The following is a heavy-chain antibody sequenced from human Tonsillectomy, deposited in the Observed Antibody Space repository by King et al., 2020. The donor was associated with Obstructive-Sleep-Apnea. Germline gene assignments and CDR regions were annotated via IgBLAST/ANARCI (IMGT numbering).Heavy chain of an antibody. Sequence: VQLVESGGGVVQPGMSLRLSCAASGFTFSIYAMHWVRQAPGKGLEWVAVISYDGNDKYYGDSVKGRFTISRDNSKNTLYVQMNSLRAEDTAVYYCVRDVSGGGYDHWGQGTLLTVSS. J-gene: IGHJ4*02. V-gene: IGHV3-30-3*01. D-gene: IGHD1-26*01. CDR2: ISYDGNDK. CDR1: GFTFSIYA. CDR3: VRDVSGGGYDH.